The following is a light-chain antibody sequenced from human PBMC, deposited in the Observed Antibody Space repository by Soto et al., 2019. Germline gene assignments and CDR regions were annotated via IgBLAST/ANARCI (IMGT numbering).Light chain of an antibody. CDR3: QQYNSYPYT. CDR2: KAS. CDR1: QSISSW. V-gene: IGKV1-5*03. J-gene: IGKJ2*01. Sequence: DIQLTQSPSTLSTSVGDRVTITCRASQSISSWLAWYQQKPGKAPNLLIYKASRLQSGVPSRFSGSGSGTEFTLTISSLQPDDFATYSCQQYNSYPYTFGQGTKLEIK.